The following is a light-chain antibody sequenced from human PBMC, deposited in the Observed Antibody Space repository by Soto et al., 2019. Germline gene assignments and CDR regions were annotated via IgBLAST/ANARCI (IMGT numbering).Light chain of an antibody. V-gene: IGLV2-14*01. J-gene: IGLJ2*01. CDR1: SSDIGNYDF. Sequence: QSVLTQPASVSGSPGQSITISCTGTSSDIGNYDFVSWYQQVPGTAPKAMIYEVSSRPSGVSNRFSGSKSGNTASLTISGLQAEDEAYYYCSSYTTSTSSILFGAGTK. CDR2: EVS. CDR3: SSYTTSTSSIL.